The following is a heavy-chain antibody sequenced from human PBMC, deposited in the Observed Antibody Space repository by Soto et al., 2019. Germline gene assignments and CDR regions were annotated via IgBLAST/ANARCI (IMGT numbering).Heavy chain of an antibody. J-gene: IGHJ3*02. CDR1: GGSISSSNW. Sequence: QVPLQESGPGLVKPSGTLSLTCAVSGGSISSSNWWSWVRQPPGKGLEWIGEIYHSGSTNYNPSLKSRVTISVDKSKNQFSLKLSSVTAADTAVYYCARDLAYYYDSSGYYSDAFDIWGQGTMVTVSS. D-gene: IGHD3-22*01. CDR3: ARDLAYYYDSSGYYSDAFDI. CDR2: IYHSGST. V-gene: IGHV4-4*02.